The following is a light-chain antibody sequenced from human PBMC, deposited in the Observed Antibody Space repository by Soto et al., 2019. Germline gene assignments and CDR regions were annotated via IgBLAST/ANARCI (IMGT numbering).Light chain of an antibody. CDR2: GAS. J-gene: IGKJ1*01. V-gene: IGKV3-20*01. Sequence: EIVLPRAPGTLTLSPGARATLSCRASQSVSNNYLAWYQQKPGQAPRLLIYGASNRATGIPDRFSGSGSGTDFTLTISRLEPEDFAVYYCQQYGSSGTFGQGTKVDIK. CDR1: QSVSNNY. CDR3: QQYGSSGT.